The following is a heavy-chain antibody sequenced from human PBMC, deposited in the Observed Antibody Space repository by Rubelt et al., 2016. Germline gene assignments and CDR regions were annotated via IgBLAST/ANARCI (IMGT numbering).Heavy chain of an antibody. Sequence: EVRLVESGGGLVQPGGSLRLSCAASGFSFRSYSMNWVRQAPGKGLEWIAYISSTSGTLSYAASVKGRFTVARDNAINSMYLQMRSLRAEDTALYYCARHSANSGGYYPQHLDYRGQGTLVTVSS. CDR2: ISSTSGTL. CDR3: ARHSANSGGYYPQHLDY. D-gene: IGHD1-26*01. V-gene: IGHV3-48*01. CDR1: GFSFRSYS. J-gene: IGHJ4*02.